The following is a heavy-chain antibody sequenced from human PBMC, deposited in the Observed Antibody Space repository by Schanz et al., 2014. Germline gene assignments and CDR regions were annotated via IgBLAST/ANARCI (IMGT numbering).Heavy chain of an antibody. Sequence: VQLVESGGGVVQPGRSLRLSCAASGFTFSDHYMDWVRQAPGKGLEWVSYISGSSSTKYYADSVKGRFTISRDNGKKSLYLKMNSLRPETTAVYFCAKDYKSDLYPPRHDAFDVWGQGTVVTVSS. CDR1: GFTFSDHY. CDR3: AKDYKSDLYPPRHDAFDV. D-gene: IGHD2-21*02. V-gene: IGHV3-48*01. J-gene: IGHJ3*01. CDR2: ISGSSSTK.